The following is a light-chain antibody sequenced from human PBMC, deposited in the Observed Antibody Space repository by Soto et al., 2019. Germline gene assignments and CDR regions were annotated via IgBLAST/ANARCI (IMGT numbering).Light chain of an antibody. CDR3: AAWEDSLNGVV. J-gene: IGLJ2*01. CDR2: SNN. CDR1: SSNIGSNN. Sequence: QLVLTQPPSASGTPGQRVTISCSGSSSNIGSNNVNWYQQLPGTAPKLLIYSNNQRPSGVTDRFSGSQSGTSASQAISGLQSEDEADYYCAAWEDSLNGVVFGGGTKVTVL. V-gene: IGLV1-44*01.